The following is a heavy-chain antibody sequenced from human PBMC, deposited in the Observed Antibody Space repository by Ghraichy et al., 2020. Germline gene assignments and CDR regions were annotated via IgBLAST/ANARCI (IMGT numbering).Heavy chain of an antibody. CDR3: ARHSNDYGNYVKAFDI. D-gene: IGHD4-11*01. V-gene: IGHV4-59*08. CDR2: IYYSGTT. CDR1: GGSISSYY. J-gene: IGHJ3*02. Sequence: SETLSLTCTVSGGSISSYYWSWLRQPPGKGLEWIAYIYYSGTTNYNPSLKSRVTISVDTSKNHFSLKLSSVTAADTAVYYCARHSNDYGNYVKAFDIWGQGTMVTVAS.